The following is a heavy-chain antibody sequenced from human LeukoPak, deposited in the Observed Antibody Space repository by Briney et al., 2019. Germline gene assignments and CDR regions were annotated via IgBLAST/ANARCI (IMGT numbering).Heavy chain of an antibody. CDR1: GFTFNNYA. CDR2: ISGSGGST. J-gene: IGHJ4*02. V-gene: IGHV3-23*01. D-gene: IGHD2/OR15-2a*01. Sequence: GGSLRLSCAASGFTFNNYAMNWVRQAPGKGLEWVSSISGSGGSTYYADSVKGRFTISRDNSKNTLYLQMNSLGAEDTAIYYCAKDGSVYRYFDCWGQGTLVTVSS. CDR3: AKDGSVYRYFDC.